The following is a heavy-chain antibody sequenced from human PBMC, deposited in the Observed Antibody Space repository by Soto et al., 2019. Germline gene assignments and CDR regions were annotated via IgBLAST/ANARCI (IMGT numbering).Heavy chain of an antibody. CDR3: ARDGYNRGGFDY. J-gene: IGHJ4*02. CDR2: ISGSGFKK. D-gene: IGHD3-10*01. Sequence: GSLRLSCAASGFIFENFGMSWVRQAPGKGLEWISSISGSGFKKYYADSVKGRFTISRDNSKSTVYLELNNLSAEDTAMYFCARDGYNRGGFDYWGQGTQVTVSS. V-gene: IGHV3-23*01. CDR1: GFIFENFG.